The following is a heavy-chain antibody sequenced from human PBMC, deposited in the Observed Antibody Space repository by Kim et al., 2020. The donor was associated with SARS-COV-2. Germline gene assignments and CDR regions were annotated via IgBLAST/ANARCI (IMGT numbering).Heavy chain of an antibody. V-gene: IGHV3-23*01. Sequence: SVKSRLTHSRNNTKHTLYLQMNSLRGEDTALYYCAKGLTGIAVTGQLDYWGQGTLVTVSS. J-gene: IGHJ4*02. D-gene: IGHD6-19*01. CDR3: AKGLTGIAVTGQLDY.